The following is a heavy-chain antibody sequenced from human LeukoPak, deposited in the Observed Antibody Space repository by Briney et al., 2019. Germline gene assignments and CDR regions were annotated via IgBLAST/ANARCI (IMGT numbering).Heavy chain of an antibody. Sequence: ASVKVSCKASGYTFTSYYMHWVRQAPGQGLEWMGIINPSGGSTNYAQRLQARVTMTTDTSTRTAYMELRSLTSDDTAVYYCARALPGGYYGSGSYLPVPDYWGQGTLVTVSS. D-gene: IGHD3-10*01. J-gene: IGHJ4*02. CDR1: GYTFTSYY. CDR2: INPSGGST. CDR3: ARALPGGYYGSGSYLPVPDY. V-gene: IGHV1-46*01.